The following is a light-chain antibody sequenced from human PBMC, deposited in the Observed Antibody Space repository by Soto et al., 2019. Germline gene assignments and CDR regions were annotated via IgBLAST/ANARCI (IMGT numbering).Light chain of an antibody. CDR3: QQYGSWT. CDR1: KTISSNY. V-gene: IGKV3-20*01. CDR2: GTS. Sequence: EIVLTQSPGTLSVSPGERDTLSCRASKTISSNYLAWYQQKPGQAPSLLIYGTSSRATGIPDRFSGSGSGTDFTLTISPLEPEDSAIYYCQQYGSWTFGQGTKVEIK. J-gene: IGKJ1*01.